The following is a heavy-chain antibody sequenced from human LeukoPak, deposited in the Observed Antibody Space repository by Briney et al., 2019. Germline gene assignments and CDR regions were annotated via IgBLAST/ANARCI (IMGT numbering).Heavy chain of an antibody. J-gene: IGHJ4*02. CDR1: GGSISSTNYY. CDR3: ASGSFQSRDFDY. CDR2: IYYSGST. Sequence: SETLSLTCTVSGGSISSTNYYWGWIRQPPEKGLEWIGSIYYSGSTYYNPSLKSRVTISVDTSKNQFSLKLSSVTAADTAVYYCASGSFQSRDFDYWGQGTLVTVSS. V-gene: IGHV4-39*07. D-gene: IGHD2/OR15-2a*01.